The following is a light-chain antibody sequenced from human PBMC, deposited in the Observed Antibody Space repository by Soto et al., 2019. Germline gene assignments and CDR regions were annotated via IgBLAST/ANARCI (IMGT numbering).Light chain of an antibody. Sequence: IQMTQSQSSLSASVGDRFTITCRASQRISSYLNRYQQKPGKTTKIMIYTASSLPSGVPSRFSGGGSGTDFTLTISSLPPEDFATYDCYHSYSTRMYTFGQGTKLEIK. CDR2: TAS. V-gene: IGKV1-39*01. CDR3: YHSYSTRMYT. J-gene: IGKJ2*01. CDR1: QRISSY.